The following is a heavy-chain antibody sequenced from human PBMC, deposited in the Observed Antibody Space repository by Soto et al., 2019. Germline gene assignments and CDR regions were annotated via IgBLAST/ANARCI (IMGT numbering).Heavy chain of an antibody. D-gene: IGHD6-19*01. J-gene: IGHJ6*03. V-gene: IGHV3-13*01. CDR1: GFTFSSYD. CDR2: IGTAGDT. CDR3: ARGRGRYLTFYMDV. Sequence: GGSLRLSCAASGFTFSSYDMHWVRQATGKGLEWVSAIGTAGDTYYPGSVKGRFTISRENAKNSLYLQMNSLRAGDTAVYYCARGRGRYLTFYMDVWGKGTTVTVSS.